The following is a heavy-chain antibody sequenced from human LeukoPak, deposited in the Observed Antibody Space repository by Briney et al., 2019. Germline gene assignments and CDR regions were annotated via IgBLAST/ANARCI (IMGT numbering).Heavy chain of an antibody. CDR2: INHSGST. V-gene: IGHV4-34*01. D-gene: IGHD5-12*01. CDR1: GGSFSGYY. J-gene: IGHJ3*02. Sequence: PSETLSLTCAVYGGSFSGYYWSWIRQPPGKGLEWIGEINHSGSTNYNPSLKSRVTISVDTSKNQFSLKLSSVTAADTAVHYCARSGKDAFDIWGQGTMVTVSS. CDR3: ARSGKDAFDI.